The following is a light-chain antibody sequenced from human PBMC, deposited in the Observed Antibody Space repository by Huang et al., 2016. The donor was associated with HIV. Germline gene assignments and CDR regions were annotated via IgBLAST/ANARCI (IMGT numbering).Light chain of an antibody. CDR3: QHSDGLSPLT. CDR1: QDIGTS. CDR2: DAS. V-gene: IGKV1-8*01. J-gene: IGKJ4*01. Sequence: AIRMTQSPSSLSASTGDRVTITCRASQDIGTSLAWYQQRPGKAPGLLIFDASTLQRGVPSRFTGSGSRTVFTLTIACLQVEDVATYYCQHSDGLSPLTFGGGTKVDI.